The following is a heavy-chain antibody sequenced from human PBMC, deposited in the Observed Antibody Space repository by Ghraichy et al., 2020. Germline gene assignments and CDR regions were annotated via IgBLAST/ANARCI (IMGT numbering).Heavy chain of an antibody. CDR2: ISHTGST. CDR1: GYSISTGYQ. Sequence: SQTLSLTCTVSGYSISTGYQWAWIRQSPGKRPEWIATISHTGSTYYNPSLKSRVTISADASKNQFSLKVTSVTAADTAVYYCATDFFDYWGQGILVTVSS. V-gene: IGHV4-38-2*02. J-gene: IGHJ4*02. CDR3: ATDFFDY.